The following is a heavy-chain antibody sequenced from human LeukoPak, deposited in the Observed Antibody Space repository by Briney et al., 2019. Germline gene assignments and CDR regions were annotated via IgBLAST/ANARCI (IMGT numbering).Heavy chain of an antibody. Sequence: GGSLRLSCEVSGSTFRNYWMSWIRQAPGKGLEWVAFIRYDGSNKYYADSVKGRFTISRDNSKNTLYLQMNSLRAEGTAVYYCAKVQATAGSSEGNWFDPWGQGTLVTVSS. CDR1: GSTFRNYW. J-gene: IGHJ5*02. V-gene: IGHV3-30*02. CDR3: AKVQATAGSSEGNWFDP. CDR2: IRYDGSNK. D-gene: IGHD2-2*01.